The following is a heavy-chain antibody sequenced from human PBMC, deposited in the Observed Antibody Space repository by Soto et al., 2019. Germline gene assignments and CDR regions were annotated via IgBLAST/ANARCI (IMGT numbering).Heavy chain of an antibody. D-gene: IGHD4-17*01. CDR1: GGSISSGGYY. CDR2: IYYSGST. V-gene: IGHV4-31*03. Sequence: QVQLQESGPGLVKPSQTLSLTCTVSGGSISSGGYYWSWIRQHPGKGLEWIGYIYYSGSTYYNPSLNSRVTISVDTSKNQFSLKLSSVTAADTAVYYCARGEASGYGDYDPENWFDPWGQGTLVTVSS. J-gene: IGHJ5*02. CDR3: ARGEASGYGDYDPENWFDP.